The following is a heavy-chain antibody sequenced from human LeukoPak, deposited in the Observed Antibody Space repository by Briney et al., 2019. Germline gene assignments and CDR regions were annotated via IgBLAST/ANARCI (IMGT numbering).Heavy chain of an antibody. CDR3: ARRAGAYSHPYDY. D-gene: IGHD4/OR15-4a*01. CDR1: GFTFSSYW. J-gene: IGHJ4*02. V-gene: IGHV3-53*01. CDR2: IYSDNT. Sequence: GGSLRLSCVASGFTFSSYWMTWVRQAPGKGLEWVSFIYSDNTHYSDSVKGRFTISRDNSKNTLYLQMNSLRAEDTAVYYCARRAGAYSHPYDYWGQGTLVTVSS.